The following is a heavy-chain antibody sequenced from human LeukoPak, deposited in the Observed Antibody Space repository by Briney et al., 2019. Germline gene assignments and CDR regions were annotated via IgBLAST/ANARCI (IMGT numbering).Heavy chain of an antibody. V-gene: IGHV1-2*02. CDR2: INPNSGGT. CDR1: GYTFIDYY. D-gene: IGHD5-18*01. Sequence: ASVKVSCKASGYTFIDYYMHWVRQAPGQGLEGMGWINPNSGGTNFAQKFQGRVTMTRDTSISTAYMELSSLRSDDTAVYYCARDRTHTALLDYWGQGTLVTVSS. J-gene: IGHJ4*02. CDR3: ARDRTHTALLDY.